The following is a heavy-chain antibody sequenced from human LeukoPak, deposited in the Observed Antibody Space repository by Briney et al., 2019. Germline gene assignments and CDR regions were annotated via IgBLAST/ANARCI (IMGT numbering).Heavy chain of an antibody. D-gene: IGHD3-16*02. Sequence: PGGSLRLSCAASGVTFSSDWMSWVRQAPGKGLGWVANIKQDGSEKYYVDSVKGRFTISRDNAKNSLYLQMNSLRAEDTAVYYCARDPQSYDYVWGSYRSSPLDYWGQGTLVTVSS. J-gene: IGHJ4*02. CDR1: GVTFSSDW. CDR3: ARDPQSYDYVWGSYRSSPLDY. CDR2: IKQDGSEK. V-gene: IGHV3-7*01.